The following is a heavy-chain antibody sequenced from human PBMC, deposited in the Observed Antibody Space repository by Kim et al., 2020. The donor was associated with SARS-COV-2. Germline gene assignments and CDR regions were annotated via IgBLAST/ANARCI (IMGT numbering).Heavy chain of an antibody. Sequence: ASVKVSCKASGYTFTGYYMHWVRQAPGQGLEWMGWINPNSGGTNYAQKFQGRVTMTRDTSISTAYMELSRLRSDDTAVYYCARDGDITMVRGAEFDYWGQGTLVTVSS. CDR3: ARDGDITMVRGAEFDY. CDR1: GYTFTGYY. CDR2: INPNSGGT. D-gene: IGHD3-10*01. J-gene: IGHJ4*02. V-gene: IGHV1-2*02.